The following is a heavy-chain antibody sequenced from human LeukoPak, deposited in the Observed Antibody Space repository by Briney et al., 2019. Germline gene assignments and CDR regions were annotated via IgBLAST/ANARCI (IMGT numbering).Heavy chain of an antibody. J-gene: IGHJ4*02. Sequence: GGSLRLSCAASGFTFSSYWMSWVRQAPGKGLEWVANIKQDGSEKYYVDSVKGRFTISRDNAKNSLYLQMNSLRAEDTAVYYCARDIVVVPAAKPAWDYWGQGTLVTVSS. CDR1: GFTFSSYW. CDR3: ARDIVVVPAAKPAWDY. V-gene: IGHV3-7*03. CDR2: IKQDGSEK. D-gene: IGHD2-2*01.